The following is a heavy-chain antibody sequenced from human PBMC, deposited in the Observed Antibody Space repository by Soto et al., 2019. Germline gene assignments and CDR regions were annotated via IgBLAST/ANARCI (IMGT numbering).Heavy chain of an antibody. V-gene: IGHV3-15*07. CDR2: IKSKTDGGTT. CDR1: GFTFSNAW. J-gene: IGHJ6*02. CDR3: TTDRAAPYYYGMDV. D-gene: IGHD6-13*01. Sequence: EVQLVESGGGLVKPGGSLRLSCAASGFTFSNAWMNWVRQAPGKGLEWVGRIKSKTDGGTTDHAAPVKGRFTISRDDAKNTLYLQMNSLKTEDTAVYYCTTDRAAPYYYGMDVWGQGTTVTVSS.